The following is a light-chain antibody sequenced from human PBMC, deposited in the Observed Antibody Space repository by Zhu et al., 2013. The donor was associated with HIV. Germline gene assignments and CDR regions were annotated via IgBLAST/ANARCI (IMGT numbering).Light chain of an antibody. Sequence: DIVMTQSPDSLAVSLGERATINCKSSQSVLYSSNNKNYLAWYQQKPGQPPNLLIYWASTRQPGIPDRFNGSGSGTDFSLTISSLQTEDVAVYYCLQYYRSPFTFGQGTKLEVK. CDR3: LQYYRSPFT. J-gene: IGKJ2*01. CDR2: WAS. CDR1: QSVLYSSNNKNY. V-gene: IGKV4-1*01.